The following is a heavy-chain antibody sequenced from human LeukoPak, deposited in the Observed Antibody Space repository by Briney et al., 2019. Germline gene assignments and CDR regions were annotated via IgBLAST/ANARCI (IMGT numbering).Heavy chain of an antibody. CDR2: IYFSGTT. CDR1: GGSISSGYYY. CDR3: AGNNLHGGGFFDY. D-gene: IGHD3-16*01. J-gene: IGHJ4*02. Sequence: SETLSLTCTVSGGSISSGYYYWSWIRQHPEKGLEWIAYIYFSGTTYYNPSIKSRITISVDTSKNQFSLKLSSVTAADTAVYYCAGNNLHGGGFFDYWGQGTLVTVSS. V-gene: IGHV4-31*03.